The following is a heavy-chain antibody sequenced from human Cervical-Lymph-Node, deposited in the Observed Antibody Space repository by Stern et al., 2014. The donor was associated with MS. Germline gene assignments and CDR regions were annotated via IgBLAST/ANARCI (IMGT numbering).Heavy chain of an antibody. J-gene: IGHJ3*01. Sequence: DQLVESGAEMKKPGSSVKVSCKASGGTFSNYAFNWGRQAPGQGLAWMGLIIPKYGTPNYAQKFTVRVTIVADESTVYMELTSLRSEDAAVYYCAIFHPPRWGQGTMVTVSS. CDR3: AIFHPPR. V-gene: IGHV1-69*01. CDR1: GGTFSNYA. CDR2: IIPKYGTP.